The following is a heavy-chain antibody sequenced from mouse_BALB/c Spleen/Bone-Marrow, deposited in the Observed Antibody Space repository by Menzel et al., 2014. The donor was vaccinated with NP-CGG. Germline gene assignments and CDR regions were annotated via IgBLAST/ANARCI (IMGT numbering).Heavy chain of an antibody. Sequence: EVKLMESGGGLVQPGGSLILSCATSGFTFTDYYMSWVRQPPGKALEWLGFIRNKANGYTTEYSASVKGRFTISRDNSQSILYLQMNTLRAEDSATYYCARDRAARATGYYFDYWGQGTTLTVSS. V-gene: IGHV7-3*02. CDR1: GFTFTDYY. CDR3: ARDRAARATGYYFDY. CDR2: IRNKANGYTT. D-gene: IGHD3-1*01. J-gene: IGHJ2*01.